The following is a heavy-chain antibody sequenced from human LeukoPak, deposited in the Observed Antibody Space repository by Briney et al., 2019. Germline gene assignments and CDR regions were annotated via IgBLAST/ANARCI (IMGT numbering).Heavy chain of an antibody. Sequence: PGGSLKLSCAASGFTFSSYGIHWVRQAPGKGLEWVAFIRYDGGNKYYADSVQGRFTISRDNSKNALCLQMNSLRAEDTAVYYCARDRRTYCTSRTCYLPPDYWGQGTLVTVSS. D-gene: IGHD2-2*01. CDR3: ARDRRTYCTSRTCYLPPDY. CDR1: GFTFSSYG. CDR2: IRYDGGNK. J-gene: IGHJ4*02. V-gene: IGHV3-30*02.